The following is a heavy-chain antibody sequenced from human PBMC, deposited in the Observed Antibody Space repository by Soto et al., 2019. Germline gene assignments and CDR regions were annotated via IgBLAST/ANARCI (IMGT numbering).Heavy chain of an antibody. CDR2: ISSSSSYI. Sequence: GSLRLSCAASGFTFSSYRMNWVRQAPGKVLEWVSSISSSSSYIYYADSVKGRFTISRDNAKNSLYLQMNSLRAEDTAVYYCARSGGYCSSTSCCFDYWGQGXLVTVYS. V-gene: IGHV3-21*01. J-gene: IGHJ4*02. D-gene: IGHD2-2*01. CDR3: ARSGGYCSSTSCCFDY. CDR1: GFTFSSYR.